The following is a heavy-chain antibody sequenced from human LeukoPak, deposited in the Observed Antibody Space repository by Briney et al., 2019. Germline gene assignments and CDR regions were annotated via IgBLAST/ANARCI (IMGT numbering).Heavy chain of an antibody. V-gene: IGHV3-20*04. CDR1: GFTFADYG. J-gene: IGHJ6*03. Sequence: PGGSLRRSCAASGFTFADYGMSWVRQAPGKGLEWVSGINWNGGSTGYADSVKGRFTISRDNAKNSLYLQMNSLRAEDTALYYCGRDVVAARLRGYYRYVWGKGTTVTVPS. CDR2: INWNGGST. D-gene: IGHD6-6*01. CDR3: GRDVVAARLRGYYRYV.